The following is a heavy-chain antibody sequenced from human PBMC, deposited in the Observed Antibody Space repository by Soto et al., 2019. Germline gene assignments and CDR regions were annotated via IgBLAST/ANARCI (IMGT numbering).Heavy chain of an antibody. D-gene: IGHD1-26*01. CDR3: ARHAGWELLGFDY. CDR2: IYPGDSDT. Sequence: GESLKLSCKGSGYSFTSYWIGWVRQMPGKGLEWMGIIYPGDSDTRYSPSFQGQVTISADKPISTAYLQWSSLKASDTAMNYCARHAGWELLGFDYWGQGPLVTV. V-gene: IGHV5-51*01. CDR1: GYSFTSYW. J-gene: IGHJ4*02.